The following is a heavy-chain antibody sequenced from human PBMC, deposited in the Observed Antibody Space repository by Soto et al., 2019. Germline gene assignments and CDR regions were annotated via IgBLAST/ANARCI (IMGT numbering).Heavy chain of an antibody. CDR2: ISSSSSTI. V-gene: IGHV3-48*01. CDR1: GFTFSSYS. Sequence: VQLVESGGGLVQPGGSLRLSCAASGFTFSSYSMNWVRQAPGKGLEWVSYISSSSSTIYYADSVKGRFTISRDNAKNSLYLQMNSLRAEDTAVYYCARGGGYCSSTSCYAGWFDPWGQGTLVTVSS. J-gene: IGHJ5*02. D-gene: IGHD2-2*01. CDR3: ARGGGYCSSTSCYAGWFDP.